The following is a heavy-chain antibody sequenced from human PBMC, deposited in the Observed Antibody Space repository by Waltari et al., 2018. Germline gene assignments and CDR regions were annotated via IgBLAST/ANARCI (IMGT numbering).Heavy chain of an antibody. CDR2: VSYSGTT. D-gene: IGHD5-12*01. J-gene: IGHJ3*01. CDR1: GVHITSNTHY. V-gene: IGHV4-39*01. CDR3: ATYIGASVGTAAFDV. Sequence: QLQLQESGPRLVRPSETLSLLCRVSGVHITSNTHYWAWFRQAPGQGLEWIGAVSYSGTTYISPSLKSRVSVSRDTSKNQVSLILGSVTAADMAVYYCATYIGASVGTAAFDVWGQGTMVTVSS.